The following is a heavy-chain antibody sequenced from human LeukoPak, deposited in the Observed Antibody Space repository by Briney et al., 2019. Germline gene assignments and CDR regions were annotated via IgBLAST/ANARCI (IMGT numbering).Heavy chain of an antibody. CDR1: GGSISSGGYY. J-gene: IGHJ4*02. CDR2: IYYSGST. V-gene: IGHV4-31*03. Sequence: SGTLSLTCTVSGGSISSGGYYWSWIRQHPGKGLESIGYIYYSGSTYYNPSLKSRVSISVDTSKNQFSLKLTSVTAADTAVYYCAREGVVTTRGYFDYWGQGTLVTVSS. CDR3: AREGVVTTRGYFDY. D-gene: IGHD2-21*02.